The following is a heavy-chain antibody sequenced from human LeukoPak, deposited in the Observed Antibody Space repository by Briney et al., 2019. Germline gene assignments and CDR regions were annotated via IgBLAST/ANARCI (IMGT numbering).Heavy chain of an antibody. Sequence: GGSLRLSCAASGFAFSNYAMAWVRQAPGKGPEWVSAISGSGGDTYYADSVKGRFTISRDNSKNTLYLQMNSLRAEDTAVYYCAKKGATTGDFDYWGQGTLVTVSS. CDR3: AKKGATTGDFDY. CDR2: ISGSGGDT. V-gene: IGHV3-23*01. D-gene: IGHD1-26*01. CDR1: GFAFSNYA. J-gene: IGHJ4*02.